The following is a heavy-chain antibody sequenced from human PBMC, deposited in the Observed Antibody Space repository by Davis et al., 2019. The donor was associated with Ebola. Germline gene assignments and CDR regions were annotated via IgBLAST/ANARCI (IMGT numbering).Heavy chain of an antibody. J-gene: IGHJ3*02. Sequence: SVKVSCKASGYTFTSYGISWVRQAPGQGLEWMGGIIPILGIANYAQKFQGRVTITADESTSTAYMELSSLRSEDTAVYYCARELVGLGAFDIWGQGTMVTVSS. CDR3: ARELVGLGAFDI. D-gene: IGHD1-26*01. V-gene: IGHV1-69*10. CDR2: IIPILGIA. CDR1: GYTFTSYG.